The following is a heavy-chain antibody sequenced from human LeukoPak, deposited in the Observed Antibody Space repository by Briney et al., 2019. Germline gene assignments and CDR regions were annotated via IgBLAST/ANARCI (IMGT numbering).Heavy chain of an antibody. CDR1: GYTFTSYG. J-gene: IGHJ4*02. D-gene: IGHD6-19*01. CDR3: AREGAVAGYYYFDY. V-gene: IGHV1-18*01. Sequence: EASVKVSCKASGYTFTSYGISWVRQAPGQGLEWMGWISAYNGNTNYAQKFQGRVTMTRDMSTSTVYMELSSLRSEDTAVYYCAREGAVAGYYYFDYWGQGTLVTVSS. CDR2: ISAYNGNT.